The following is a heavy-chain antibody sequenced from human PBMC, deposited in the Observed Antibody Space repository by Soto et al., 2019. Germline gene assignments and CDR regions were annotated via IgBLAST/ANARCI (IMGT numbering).Heavy chain of an antibody. CDR2: IAYDGRNK. D-gene: IGHD1-1*01. J-gene: IGHJ4*02. V-gene: IGHV3-30*04. Sequence: QVQLVESGGGVVQPGRSLRLSCAASGFTFSSYAMHWVRQAPGKGLEVVAVIAYDGRNKYYADSVKGRFTISRDNSKNTQYLQMNSLRIEDTAVYYCARELERVFDYWGQGTLVTVSS. CDR3: ARELERVFDY. CDR1: GFTFSSYA.